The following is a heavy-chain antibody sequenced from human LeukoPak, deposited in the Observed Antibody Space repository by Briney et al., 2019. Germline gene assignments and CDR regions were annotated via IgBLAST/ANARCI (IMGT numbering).Heavy chain of an antibody. CDR2: ISYDGSNK. CDR3: AKERGYSYGYTEDY. D-gene: IGHD5-18*01. Sequence: GGSLRLSCAASGFTFSSYGMHWVRQAPGKGLEWVAVISYDGSNKYYADSVKGRFTISRDNSKNTLYPQMNSLRAEDTAVYYCAKERGYSYGYTEDYWGQGTLVTVSS. V-gene: IGHV3-30*18. J-gene: IGHJ4*02. CDR1: GFTFSSYG.